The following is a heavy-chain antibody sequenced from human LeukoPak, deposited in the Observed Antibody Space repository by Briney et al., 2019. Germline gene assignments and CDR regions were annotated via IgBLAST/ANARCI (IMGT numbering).Heavy chain of an antibody. J-gene: IGHJ5*02. CDR2: IDASGGAT. CDR3: AKGSGSGWYGWFAP. Sequence: GESLRLSCEASGFTFSNYAMYWVRKPPGKGLEWAPTIDASGGATYYADSVKGRFTISRDNSKNTFYLQMNSLRAEDTAVYFCAKGSGSGWYGWFAPWGQGTLVTVSS. V-gene: IGHV3-23*01. D-gene: IGHD6-19*01. CDR1: GFTFSNYA.